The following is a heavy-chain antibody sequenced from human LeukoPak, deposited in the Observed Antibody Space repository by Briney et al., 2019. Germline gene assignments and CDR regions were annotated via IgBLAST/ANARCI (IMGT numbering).Heavy chain of an antibody. CDR1: GYTFSAYG. CDR3: ARDSSPVAGVGLF. D-gene: IGHD6-19*01. V-gene: IGHV1-18*01. J-gene: IGHJ4*02. Sequence: GASVKVSCKASGYTFSAYGIGWVRQAPGQGLEWMGWIYTYNGNANYAEHLQGRVTLTSDSSTTTVYMELRNLTSDDTAVYYCARDSSPVAGVGLFWGQGTLVTVSS. CDR2: IYTYNGNA.